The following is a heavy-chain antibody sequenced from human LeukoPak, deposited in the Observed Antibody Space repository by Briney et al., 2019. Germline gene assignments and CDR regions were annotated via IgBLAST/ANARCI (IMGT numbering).Heavy chain of an antibody. CDR1: GYTFTGYY. D-gene: IGHD6-13*01. Sequence: GASVKVSCKASGYTFTGYYMHWVRQAPGQGLEWMGWINPNSGGTNYAQKFQGRVAMTRDTSISTVYMELSSLRSEDTAVYYCARDDTAGTGRTFDPWGQGTLVTVSS. V-gene: IGHV1-2*02. J-gene: IGHJ5*02. CDR3: ARDDTAGTGRTFDP. CDR2: INPNSGGT.